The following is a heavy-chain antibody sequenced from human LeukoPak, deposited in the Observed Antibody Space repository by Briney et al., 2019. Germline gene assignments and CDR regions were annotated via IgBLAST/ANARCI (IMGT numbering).Heavy chain of an antibody. CDR2: IYYSGST. J-gene: IGHJ3*02. V-gene: IGHV4-61*01. CDR1: GGSVSSGSYY. CDR3: CGGAFDI. D-gene: IGHD3-16*01. Sequence: SETLSLTCTVSGGSVSSGSYYWSWIRQPPGKGLAWIGYIYYSGSTNYNPSLKSRVTISVDTSKNQFSLKLSSVTAADTAVYYCCGGAFDIWGQGTMVTVSS.